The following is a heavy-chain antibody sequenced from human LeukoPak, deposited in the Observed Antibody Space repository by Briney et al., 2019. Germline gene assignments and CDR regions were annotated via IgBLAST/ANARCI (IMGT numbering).Heavy chain of an antibody. D-gene: IGHD6-6*01. CDR3: ARTAFPSSPSLDP. CDR1: GYTFTSYG. CDR2: IYPNSGGT. V-gene: IGHV1-2*02. J-gene: IGHJ5*02. Sequence: GASVKVSCKASGYTFTSYGISWVRQAPGQGLEWMGWIYPNSGGTNYAQNFQGRVTMTRDTSISTAYMELSRLRSDDTAIYYCARTAFPSSPSLDPWGQGTLVIVSS.